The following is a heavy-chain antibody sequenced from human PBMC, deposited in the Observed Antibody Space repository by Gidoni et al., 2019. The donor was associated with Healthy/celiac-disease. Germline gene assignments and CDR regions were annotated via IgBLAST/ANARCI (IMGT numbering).Heavy chain of an antibody. V-gene: IGHV1-69*04. CDR3: AREVFSTMVRGVITRFDY. D-gene: IGHD3-10*01. CDR2: IIPILGIA. Sequence: QVQLVQSGAEVKKPGSSVKVSCKASGGTFSSYAISWVRQAPGQGLEWMGRIIPILGIANYAQKFQGRVTITADKSTSTAYMELSSLRSEDTAVYYCAREVFSTMVRGVITRFDYWGQGTLVTVSS. CDR1: GGTFSSYA. J-gene: IGHJ4*02.